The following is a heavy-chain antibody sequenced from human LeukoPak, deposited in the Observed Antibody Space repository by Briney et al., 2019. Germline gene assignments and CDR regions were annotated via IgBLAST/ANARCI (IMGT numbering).Heavy chain of an antibody. CDR1: GGSISSSSYY. V-gene: IGHV4-39*07. J-gene: IGHJ4*02. CDR2: IYYSGST. Sequence: SETLSLTCTVAGGSISSSSYYWGCIRQPPGKGLEWIGSIYYSGSTYYNPSLKSRVTISVDTSKNQFSLKLSSVTAADTAVYYCATCNTAMAGNYFDYWGQGTLVTVSS. CDR3: ATCNTAMAGNYFDY. D-gene: IGHD5-18*01.